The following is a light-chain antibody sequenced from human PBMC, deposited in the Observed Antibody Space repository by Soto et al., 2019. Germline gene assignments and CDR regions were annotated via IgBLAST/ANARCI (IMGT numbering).Light chain of an antibody. J-gene: IGLJ1*01. CDR2: GSI. CDR1: SSNIGTGYD. CDR3: QSYDSSLSGFYV. Sequence: QSVLTQPPSVSGAPGQRVTISCTGSSSNIGTGYDVHWYQHLPGTAPKLLIYGSINRPSGVPDRFSGSKSGTSASLAITGLQAEDEADYSCQSYDSSLSGFYVFGTGTKVTVL. V-gene: IGLV1-40*01.